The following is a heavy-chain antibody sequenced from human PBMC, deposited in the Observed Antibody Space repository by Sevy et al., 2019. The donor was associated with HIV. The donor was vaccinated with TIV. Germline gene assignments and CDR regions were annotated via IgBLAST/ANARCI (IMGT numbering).Heavy chain of an antibody. Sequence: GGSLRLSCAASGLAFYDYSMSWIRQAPGKGLEWVATLYFGCGKLNYADSVKGRFTISRDNSKNSFNLQMDNLRVEDTALYYCAREGCTRTHDYWGQGTRVTVSS. J-gene: IGHJ4*02. CDR3: AREGCTRTHDY. V-gene: IGHV3-23*01. CDR1: GLAFYDYS. CDR2: LYFGCGKL. D-gene: IGHD2-8*01.